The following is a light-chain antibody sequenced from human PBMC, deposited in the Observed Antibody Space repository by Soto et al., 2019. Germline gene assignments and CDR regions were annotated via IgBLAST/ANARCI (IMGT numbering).Light chain of an antibody. CDR2: DAS. Sequence: EIVLTHSPATLSLSPGERATLSCRASQSVSSYLAWYQQKPGQAPRLLIYDASNRATGIPARFSGSGSGTDFTLTISSLEPEDFAVYYCQQRSNWPLTWTFGQGTKVDIK. V-gene: IGKV3-11*01. CDR3: QQRSNWPLTWT. J-gene: IGKJ1*01. CDR1: QSVSSY.